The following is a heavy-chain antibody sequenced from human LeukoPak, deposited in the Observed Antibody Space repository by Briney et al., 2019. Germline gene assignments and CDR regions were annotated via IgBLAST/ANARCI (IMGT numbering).Heavy chain of an antibody. CDR1: GFIFKNYV. V-gene: IGHV3-30*04. Sequence: GRSLRLSCGASGFIFKNYVLHWARQAPGRGLEWVTLISQDSSNRHYADSVKGRFSISRDNSKNTLYLQMNSLRDEDTAVYFCAREDDAFDIWGQGTMVTVSS. CDR3: AREDDAFDI. J-gene: IGHJ3*02. CDR2: ISQDSSNR.